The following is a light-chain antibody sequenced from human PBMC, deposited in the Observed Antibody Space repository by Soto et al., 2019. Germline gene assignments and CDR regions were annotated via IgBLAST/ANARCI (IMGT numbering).Light chain of an antibody. CDR1: QSVSSY. V-gene: IGKV3-11*01. CDR3: QQRTNWPPSLT. CDR2: DAS. Sequence: EIVLTKSPATLSLSPGERVTLSCRASQSVSSYLAWYQQKPGQAPRLLIYDASNRATGIPARFSGSGSGTDFTLTISSLEPEDFAVYYCQQRTNWPPSLTFGGGTKGEIK. J-gene: IGKJ4*01.